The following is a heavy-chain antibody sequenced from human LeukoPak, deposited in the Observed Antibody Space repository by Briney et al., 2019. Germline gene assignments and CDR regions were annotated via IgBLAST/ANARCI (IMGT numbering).Heavy chain of an antibody. V-gene: IGHV3-21*04. CDR3: AKEQRDWNYGVFDY. J-gene: IGHJ4*02. CDR1: GFTFSSYG. CDR2: ISGSSSYI. D-gene: IGHD1-7*01. Sequence: GGSLRLSCAASGFTFSSYGMNWVRQAPGKGLEWVSSISGSSSYIYYADSVKGRFTISRDNAKNSLYLQMNSLRAEDTAEYYCAKEQRDWNYGVFDYWGQGTQVTVSS.